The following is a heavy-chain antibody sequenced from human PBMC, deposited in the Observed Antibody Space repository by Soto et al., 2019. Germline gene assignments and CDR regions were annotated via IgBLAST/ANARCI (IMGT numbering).Heavy chain of an antibody. V-gene: IGHV4-4*07. CDR2: IYSSGTA. CDR3: ARQTTYSSSWFDY. CDR1: GGSIINYY. J-gene: IGHJ5*01. D-gene: IGHD6-13*01. Sequence: SETLSLTCTVSGGSIINYYWAWIRQPAGKGLEWVGRIYSSGTANYNPSLKSRLTMSVDTSKNQFTLKVTSVTAADTALYYCARQTTYSSSWFDYWGHGTLVIVSS.